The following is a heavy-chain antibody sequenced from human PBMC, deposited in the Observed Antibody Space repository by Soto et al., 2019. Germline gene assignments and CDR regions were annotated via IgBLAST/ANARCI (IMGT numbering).Heavy chain of an antibody. D-gene: IGHD1-1*01. CDR2: ISQSGSA. Sequence: SETLSLTCVVSGGPISSGGYSWTWIRQPPGRGLEWIGYISQSGSADYNPSLKSRVTISVDTSKNQFSLRLGSVTAADTAVYYCARDRNGLGGIDFWGQGILVTVSS. CDR1: GGPISSGGYS. V-gene: IGHV4-30-2*01. CDR3: ARDRNGLGGIDF. J-gene: IGHJ4*02.